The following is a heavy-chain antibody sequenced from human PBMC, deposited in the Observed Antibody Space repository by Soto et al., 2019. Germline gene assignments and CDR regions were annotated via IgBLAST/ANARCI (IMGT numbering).Heavy chain of an antibody. D-gene: IGHD3-10*02. CDR2: IYYSGST. V-gene: IGHV4-59*01. CDR3: ARAVRGVYYYGMDV. Sequence: QVQLQESGPGLVKPSETLSLTFTVSGGSISSYYWSWIRQHPGKGLEWIGYIYYSGSTNYNPSLKSRVTISVDTSKNQFSLKLSSVTAADTAVYYCARAVRGVYYYGMDVWGQGTTVTVSS. CDR1: GGSISSYY. J-gene: IGHJ6*02.